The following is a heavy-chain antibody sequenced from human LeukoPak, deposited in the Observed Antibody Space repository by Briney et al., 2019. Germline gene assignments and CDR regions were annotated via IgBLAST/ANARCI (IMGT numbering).Heavy chain of an antibody. CDR1: GFTLSIYG. J-gene: IGHJ4*02. D-gene: IGHD3-22*01. Sequence: GGSLRLSCATSGFTLSIYGMHWVRQAPGKGLEWVAFIRYDGTSQYYADSVKGRFTISRDNSKNTLYLQMNSLRAEDTAVYYCARSRYYYDSSGYYYYFDYWGQGTLVTVSS. V-gene: IGHV3-30*02. CDR2: IRYDGTSQ. CDR3: ARSRYYYDSSGYYYYFDY.